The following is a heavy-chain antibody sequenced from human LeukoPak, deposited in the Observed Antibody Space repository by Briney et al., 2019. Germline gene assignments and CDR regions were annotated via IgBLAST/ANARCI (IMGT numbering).Heavy chain of an antibody. Sequence: SETLSLTCTVSGGSISSGGYYWSWIRQPPGKGLEWIGYIYYSGSTNYNPSLKSRVTISVDTSKNQFSLKLSSVTAADTAVYYCASSGGADDAFDIWGQGTMVTVSS. J-gene: IGHJ3*02. D-gene: IGHD3-10*01. CDR2: IYYSGST. V-gene: IGHV4-61*08. CDR3: ASSGGADDAFDI. CDR1: GGSISSGGYY.